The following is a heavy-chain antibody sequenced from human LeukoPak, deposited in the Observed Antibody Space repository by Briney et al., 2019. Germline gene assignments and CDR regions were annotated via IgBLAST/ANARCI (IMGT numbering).Heavy chain of an antibody. V-gene: IGHV3-48*01. D-gene: IGHD5-24*01. Sequence: GGSLRLSCAASGFTFNTYTMNWVRQAPGKGLEWVSYISGSSGIIDYADSVRGRFTISRDNAKNSLYLQMNSLRAEDTAVYYCARDGDAYNFDYWGQGALVTVSS. J-gene: IGHJ4*02. CDR3: ARDGDAYNFDY. CDR2: ISGSSGII. CDR1: GFTFNTYT.